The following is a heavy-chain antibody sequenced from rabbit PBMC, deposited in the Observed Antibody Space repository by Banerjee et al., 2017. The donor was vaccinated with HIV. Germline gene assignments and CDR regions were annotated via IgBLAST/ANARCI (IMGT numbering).Heavy chain of an antibody. CDR3: ARDAGYAGYGDATDYFNL. Sequence: QSLEESGGDLVKPGASLTLTCTASGFSFSSSYYMCWVRQAPGKGLEWIACIYAGSSGSTYYASWAKGRFTISKTSSTTVTLQMTSLTAADTATYFCARDAGYAGYGDATDYFNLWGQGTFVTVS. V-gene: IGHV1S40*01. J-gene: IGHJ4*01. CDR2: IYAGSSGST. D-gene: IGHD6-1*01. CDR1: GFSFSSSYY.